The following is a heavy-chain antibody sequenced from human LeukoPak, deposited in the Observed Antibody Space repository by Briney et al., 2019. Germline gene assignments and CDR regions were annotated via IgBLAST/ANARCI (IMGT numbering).Heavy chain of an antibody. V-gene: IGHV4-59*08. J-gene: IGHJ3*02. CDR1: GGSISSYY. Sequence: PSETLSLTCTVSGGSISSYYWSWIRQPPGKGLEWTGYIYYSGSTNYNPSLKSRVTISVDTSKNQFSLKLSSVTAADTAVYYCARRLPLNDYGPGAFDIWGQGTMVTVSS. D-gene: IGHD4-17*01. CDR2: IYYSGST. CDR3: ARRLPLNDYGPGAFDI.